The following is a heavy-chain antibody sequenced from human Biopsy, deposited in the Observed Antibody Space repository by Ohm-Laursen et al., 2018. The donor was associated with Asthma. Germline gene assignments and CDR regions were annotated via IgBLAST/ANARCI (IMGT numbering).Heavy chain of an antibody. D-gene: IGHD6-19*01. V-gene: IGHV1-69*13. CDR3: ARCQVGYSSGWSLLLKKIYYAGMDV. J-gene: IGHJ6*02. CDR1: GGTFSNFA. CDR2: IMIVFGTT. Sequence: SVKVSCKAPGGTFSNFAISWVRQAPGQGLEWLGGIMIVFGTTNYAQKFQGRVTITADESTSTAYMEVIRLISEDTAIYYCARCQVGYSSGWSLLLKKIYYAGMDVWGQGAAVTVSS.